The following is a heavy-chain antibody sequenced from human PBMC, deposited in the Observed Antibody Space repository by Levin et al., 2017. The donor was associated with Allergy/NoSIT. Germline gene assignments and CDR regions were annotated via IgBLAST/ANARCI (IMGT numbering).Heavy chain of an antibody. CDR3: AMLAPISRAFDI. CDR1: GFTFSSYA. CDR2: ISGSGGST. V-gene: IGHV3-23*01. Sequence: GESLKISCAASGFTFSSYAMSWVRQAPGKGLEWVSAISGSGGSTYYADSVKGRFTISRDNSKNTLYLQMNSLRAEDTAVYYCAMLAPISRAFDIWGQGTMVTVSS. J-gene: IGHJ3*02. D-gene: IGHD3-3*02.